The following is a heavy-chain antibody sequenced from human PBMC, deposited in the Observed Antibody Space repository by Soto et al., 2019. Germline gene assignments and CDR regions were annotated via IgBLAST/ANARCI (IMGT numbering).Heavy chain of an antibody. D-gene: IGHD3-10*01. CDR1: GYSFVTHW. Sequence: GESLKISCEGSGYSFVTHWIGWVRQMPGKGLEWIGIIYPYGSETTYSPAFQGHVTISADKSTNTAYLQWSSLKASDTAIYYCARISPPYPYFYYGMDVWGQGTTVTVSS. J-gene: IGHJ6*02. V-gene: IGHV5-51*01. CDR2: IYPYGSET. CDR3: ARISPPYPYFYYGMDV.